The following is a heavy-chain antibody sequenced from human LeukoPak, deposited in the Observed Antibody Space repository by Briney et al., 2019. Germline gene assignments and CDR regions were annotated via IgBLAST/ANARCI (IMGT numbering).Heavy chain of an antibody. Sequence: PGGSLRLSCAASGFTFSSYSMNWVRQARGKGLEWVGRINSKVHGGTLEYAAPVKGRFTISRDDSENTLHLQMSSLTTEDTAVYYCATDRDATHLNYWGQGTLVTLSS. CDR2: INSKVHGGTL. CDR1: GFTFSSYS. V-gene: IGHV3-15*01. D-gene: IGHD5-24*01. CDR3: ATDRDATHLNY. J-gene: IGHJ4*02.